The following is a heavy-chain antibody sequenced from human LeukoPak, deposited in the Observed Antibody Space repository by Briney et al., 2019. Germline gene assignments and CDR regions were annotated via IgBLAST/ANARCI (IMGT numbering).Heavy chain of an antibody. D-gene: IGHD3-10*01. V-gene: IGHV1-46*01. Sequence: ASVKVSCKASGYTFTSYYMHWVRQAPGQGLEWMGIINPSGGSTSYAQKFQGRVTMTRDMSTSTDYMELSSLRSEDTAIYYCARDNSVGDIAWWFDPWGQGTLVTVSS. CDR1: GYTFTSYY. CDR3: ARDNSVGDIAWWFDP. J-gene: IGHJ5*02. CDR2: INPSGGST.